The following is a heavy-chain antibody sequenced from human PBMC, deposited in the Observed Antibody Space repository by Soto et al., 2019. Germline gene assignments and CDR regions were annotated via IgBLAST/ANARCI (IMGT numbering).Heavy chain of an antibody. J-gene: IGHJ4*02. CDR2: ISSSSSYI. V-gene: IGHV3-21*01. D-gene: IGHD3-3*01. Sequence: GGSLRLSCAASGFTFSSYSMNWVRQAPGKGLEWVSSISSSSSYIYYADSVKGRFTISRDNAKNSLYLQMNSLRAEDTAVYYCASGLGDDFWSGYYPEAIFDYWGQGTLVTVSS. CDR1: GFTFSSYS. CDR3: ASGLGDDFWSGYYPEAIFDY.